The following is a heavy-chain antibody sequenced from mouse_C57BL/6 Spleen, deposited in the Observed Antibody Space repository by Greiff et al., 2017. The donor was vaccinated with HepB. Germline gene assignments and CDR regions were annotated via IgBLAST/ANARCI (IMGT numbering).Heavy chain of an antibody. CDR2: INPSSGYT. D-gene: IGHD2-3*01. Sequence: QVQLQQSGAELAKPGASVKLSCKASGYTFTSYWMHWVKQRPGQGLEWIGYINPSSGYTKYNQKFKDKATLTADKSSSTAYMQLSSLTYEDSAVYYCAIGEDGYLYAMDYWGQGTSVTVSS. CDR3: AIGEDGYLYAMDY. CDR1: GYTFTSYW. V-gene: IGHV1-7*01. J-gene: IGHJ4*01.